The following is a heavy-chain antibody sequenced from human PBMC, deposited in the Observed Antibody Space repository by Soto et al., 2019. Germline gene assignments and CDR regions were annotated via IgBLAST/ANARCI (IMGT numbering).Heavy chain of an antibody. CDR2: ISYDGSNK. CDR1: GFIFSSYA. CDR3: ARAGRIYYGMDV. Sequence: QVQLVESGGGVVQPGRSLRLSCAASGFIFSSYAMHWVRQAPGRGLEWVAFISYDGSNKYYADSVKGRFTISRDNSKNTLYPQMSSLRAEDTAVYYCARAGRIYYGMDVWGQGTTVTVSS. J-gene: IGHJ6*02. V-gene: IGHV3-30-3*01.